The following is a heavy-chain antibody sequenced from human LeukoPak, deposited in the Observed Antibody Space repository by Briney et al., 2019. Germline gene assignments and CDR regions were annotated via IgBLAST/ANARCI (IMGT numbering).Heavy chain of an antibody. V-gene: IGHV3-48*03. CDR1: GFTSSSYE. CDR2: ISSSGSTR. D-gene: IGHD5-24*01. Sequence: GGSLRLSCAASGFTSSSYEMNWVRQASGKGLEWVSYISSSGSTRYFADSVKGRFTISRDNAKNSLYLQMNSLRAEDTAVYYCARESREMATLIDYWGQGTLVTVSS. J-gene: IGHJ4*02. CDR3: ARESREMATLIDY.